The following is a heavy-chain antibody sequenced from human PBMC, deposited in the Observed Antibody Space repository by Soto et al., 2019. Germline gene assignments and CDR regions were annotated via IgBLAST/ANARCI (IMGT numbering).Heavy chain of an antibody. J-gene: IGHJ6*02. CDR3: SGADGDDFRSGNGLDV. CDR2: INPNSGGT. V-gene: IGHV1-2*02. D-gene: IGHD3-3*01. CDR1: GYTFTGYY. Sequence: ASVKVSCKASGYTFTGYYMHWVRQAPGQGLEWMGWINPNSGGTKSAQKFQGRVTMTSDTSISTAYMELRRLTSDDTAVDFCSGADGDDFRSGNGLDVWGQGTTVTVSS.